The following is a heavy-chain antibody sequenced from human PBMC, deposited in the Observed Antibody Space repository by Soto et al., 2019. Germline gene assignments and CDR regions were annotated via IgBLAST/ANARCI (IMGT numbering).Heavy chain of an antibody. J-gene: IGHJ6*02. D-gene: IGHD1-26*01. V-gene: IGHV1-69*13. Sequence: SVKVSCKASGGTFSSYAISWVRQAPGQGLEWMGGIIPIFGTANYAQKFQGRVTITADESTSTAYMELSSLRSEDTAVYYCARGELNYYYYYGMDVWGQGTLVTVSS. CDR3: ARGELNYYYYYGMDV. CDR1: GGTFSSYA. CDR2: IIPIFGTA.